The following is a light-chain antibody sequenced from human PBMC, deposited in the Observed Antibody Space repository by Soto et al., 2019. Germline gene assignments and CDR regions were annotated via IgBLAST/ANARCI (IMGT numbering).Light chain of an antibody. CDR3: QQYTSYSRT. CDR1: QSISNW. V-gene: IGKV1-5*01. J-gene: IGKJ1*01. CDR2: DAS. Sequence: DIQMTQSPSTLSASVGERLTITCRASQSISNWLAWYQQKPGKVPKLLIYDASILQSGVPSRFGGSGSGTEFTLTISSLQPDDFATYYCQQYTSYSRTFGQGTKVDIK.